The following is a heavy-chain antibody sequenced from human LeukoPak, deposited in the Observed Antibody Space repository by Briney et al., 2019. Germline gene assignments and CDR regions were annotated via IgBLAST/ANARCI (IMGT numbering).Heavy chain of an antibody. CDR2: IYYSGST. Sequence: SETLSLTFTVSGGSISSYYWSWIRQPPGKGLEWIGYIYYSGSTNYNPSLKSRVTISVDTSKNQFSLKLSSVTAADTAVYYCARQGVDDAFDIWGQGTMVTVSS. CDR1: GGSISSYY. V-gene: IGHV4-59*08. J-gene: IGHJ3*02. CDR3: ARQGVDDAFDI.